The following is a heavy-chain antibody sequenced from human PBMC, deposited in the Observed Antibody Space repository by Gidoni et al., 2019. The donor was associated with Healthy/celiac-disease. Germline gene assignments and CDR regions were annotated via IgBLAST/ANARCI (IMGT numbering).Heavy chain of an antibody. V-gene: IGHV4-31*03. J-gene: IGHJ4*02. CDR2: IYYSGRT. CDR3: ARVPFTPFHSSGWYPELFDY. D-gene: IGHD6-19*01. CDR1: GGSIRSGGFY. Sequence: HVQLQESGPGLVKPSKTLSLPCPCSGGSIRSGGFYWSWIRQHQGKGLEWIGYIYYSGRTYYIPSLKSRVTISVYTSKNQFSLELSSVTAAATAVYYCARVPFTPFHSSGWYPELFDYWGQGTLVTVSS.